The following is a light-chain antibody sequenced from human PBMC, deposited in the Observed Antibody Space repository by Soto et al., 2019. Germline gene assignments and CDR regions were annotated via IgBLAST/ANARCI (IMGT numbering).Light chain of an antibody. CDR1: QSVLYSSNNKNY. CDR2: WAS. J-gene: IGKJ4*01. Sequence: DIVMIQSPDSLAVSLGERATINCKSSQSVLYSSNNKNYLAWYQQKPGQPPKLLIYWASTRESGVPDRFSGSGSGTDFTLTISSLQAEDVAVYYCQQYYSTPQTFGGGTKVEIK. V-gene: IGKV4-1*01. CDR3: QQYYSTPQT.